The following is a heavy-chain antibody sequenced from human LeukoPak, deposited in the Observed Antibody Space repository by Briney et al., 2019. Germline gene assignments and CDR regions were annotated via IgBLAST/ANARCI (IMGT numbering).Heavy chain of an antibody. V-gene: IGHV3-33*01. CDR3: ARHSITMVRGVPDYGMDV. Sequence: GGSLRLSRAASGFPFSSYGMHWVRPAPGKGLEWVAVIWYDGSNKYYADSVKGRFTISRDNSKNTLYLQMNSLRAEDTAVYYCARHSITMVRGVPDYGMDVWGQGTTVTVSS. CDR1: GFPFSSYG. CDR2: IWYDGSNK. D-gene: IGHD3-10*01. J-gene: IGHJ6*02.